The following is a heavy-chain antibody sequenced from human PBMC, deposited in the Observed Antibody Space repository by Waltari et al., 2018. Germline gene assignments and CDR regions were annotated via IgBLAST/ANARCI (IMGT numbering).Heavy chain of an antibody. Sequence: EVQLLESGGGLVQPGGSLRLSCAASGFTFSTYAMCWVRQAPGKGLEWVSVIYSGGSTYYADSVKGRFTISRDNSKNTLYLQMNSLRAEDTAVYYCAKGHSSSWPNWFDPWGQGTLVTVSS. V-gene: IGHV3-23*03. D-gene: IGHD6-13*01. J-gene: IGHJ5*02. CDR1: GFTFSTYA. CDR2: IYSGGST. CDR3: AKGHSSSWPNWFDP.